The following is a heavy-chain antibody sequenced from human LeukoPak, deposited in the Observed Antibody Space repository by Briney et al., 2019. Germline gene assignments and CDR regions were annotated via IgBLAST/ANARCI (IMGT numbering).Heavy chain of an antibody. CDR3: ARSSRDGYHYFDY. CDR1: GYSFTGYY. D-gene: IGHD5-24*01. Sequence: ASVKVSCKASGYSFTGYYMHWVRQAPGQGLEWMGWINPNSGGTNYAQKFQGRVTMTRDTSISTAYMELRSLRSDDTAVYYCARSSRDGYHYFDYWGQGTLVTVSS. J-gene: IGHJ4*02. V-gene: IGHV1-2*02. CDR2: INPNSGGT.